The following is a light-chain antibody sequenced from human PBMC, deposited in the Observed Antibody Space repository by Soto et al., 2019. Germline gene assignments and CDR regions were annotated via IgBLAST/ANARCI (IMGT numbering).Light chain of an antibody. CDR3: QEYGSSPWT. CDR2: GAS. V-gene: IGKV3-20*01. J-gene: IGKJ1*01. Sequence: EIVLTQSPGTLSLSPGERATLSCRASQSVSSSYLAWYQQKPCQAPRLLIYGASSRATGIPDRFSGSGSGTAFTLTISRLEPEDFEVYYCQEYGSSPWTFGQGTKVEIK. CDR1: QSVSSSY.